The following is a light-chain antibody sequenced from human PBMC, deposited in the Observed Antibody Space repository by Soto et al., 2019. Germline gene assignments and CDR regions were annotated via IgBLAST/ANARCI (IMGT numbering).Light chain of an antibody. V-gene: IGKV1-39*01. CDR2: ATS. CDR3: QQSYNTPIT. CDR1: RTIDNY. Sequence: DIQMTQSPSSLSASLVDRVTITCRASRTIDNYLNWYQQKPGRAPELLVYATSSLQSGVPSRFTGGGSGTHFTLTISGLQPEDFATYFCQQSYNTPITFGQGTRLEI. J-gene: IGKJ5*01.